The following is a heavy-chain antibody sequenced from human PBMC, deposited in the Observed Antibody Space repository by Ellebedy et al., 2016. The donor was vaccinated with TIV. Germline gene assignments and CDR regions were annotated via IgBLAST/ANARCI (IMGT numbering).Heavy chain of an antibody. CDR3: ARWFGELLYVRWFDP. CDR1: GDSISRSSSY. Sequence: SETLSLTCTVSGDSISRSSSYWAWIRQPPGKGLEWIASIYYSGFTYYNPSLKSRVTISVDTSKSQFSLKLTSVTAADTAVYYCARWFGELLYVRWFDPWGQGTLVTVSS. V-gene: IGHV4-39*01. CDR2: IYYSGFT. J-gene: IGHJ5*02. D-gene: IGHD3-10*01.